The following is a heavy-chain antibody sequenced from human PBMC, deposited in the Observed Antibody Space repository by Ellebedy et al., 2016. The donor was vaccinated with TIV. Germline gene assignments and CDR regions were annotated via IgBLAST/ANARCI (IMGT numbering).Heavy chain of an antibody. CDR1: GGTFNSNA. Sequence: ASVKVSCKASGGTFNSNAFNWVRQAPGQGLEWLGGIMGMFRTTHYAQRFQGRVTITADEFMSTAYMELSGLTSEDTAVYYCARMGGYHYVNWFDSWGQGTLVTVSS. V-gene: IGHV1-69*13. CDR2: IMGMFRTT. CDR3: ARMGGYHYVNWFDS. D-gene: IGHD3-16*01. J-gene: IGHJ5*01.